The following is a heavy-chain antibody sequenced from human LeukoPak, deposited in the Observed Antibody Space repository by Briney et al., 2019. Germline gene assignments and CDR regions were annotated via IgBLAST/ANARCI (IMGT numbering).Heavy chain of an antibody. J-gene: IGHJ6*02. CDR1: GFTFSSYS. CDR3: ARGGSSGWYPPAYYGMDV. CDR2: ISSSSSTI. V-gene: IGHV3-48*04. D-gene: IGHD6-19*01. Sequence: PGGSLRLSCAASGFTFSSYSMNWVRQAPGKGLEWVSYISSSSSTIYYADSVKGRFTISRDNAKNSLNLQMNSLRAEDTAVYYCARGGSSGWYPPAYYGMDVWGQGTTVTVSS.